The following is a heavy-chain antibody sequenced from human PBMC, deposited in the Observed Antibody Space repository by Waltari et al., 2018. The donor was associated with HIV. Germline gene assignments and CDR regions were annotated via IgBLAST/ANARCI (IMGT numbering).Heavy chain of an antibody. CDR2: IKFRESDE. Sequence: EVQLVEFGGGLVQPGGSLTLSCVTSGIPFTTYWMHWVRQAPGKGLAWVSVIKFRESDEIDADSVRGRFTISRDNARNTVYLQMTSLRAEDTAVYYCSSLTTRGDFLDLWGRGTLVTVSS. J-gene: IGHJ4*02. CDR3: SSLTTRGDFLDL. CDR1: GIPFTTYW. V-gene: IGHV3-74*01. D-gene: IGHD4-17*01.